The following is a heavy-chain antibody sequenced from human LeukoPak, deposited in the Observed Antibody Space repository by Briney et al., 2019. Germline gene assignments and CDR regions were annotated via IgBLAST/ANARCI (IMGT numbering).Heavy chain of an antibody. V-gene: IGHV3-23*01. J-gene: IGHJ6*02. CDR1: GFTFSSYS. CDR3: AKDTGYSYGHHYYYYYGMDV. D-gene: IGHD5-18*01. CDR2: ISGSGGST. Sequence: PGGSLRLSCAASGFTFSSYSMNWVRQAPGKGLEWVSAISGSGGSTYYADSVKGRFTISRDNSKNTLYLQMNSLRAEDTAVYYCAKDTGYSYGHHYYYYYGMDVWGQGTTVTVSS.